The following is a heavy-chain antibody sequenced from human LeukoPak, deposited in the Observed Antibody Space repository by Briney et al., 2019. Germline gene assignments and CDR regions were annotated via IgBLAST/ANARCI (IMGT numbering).Heavy chain of an antibody. CDR1: GGTFSSYA. D-gene: IGHD3-22*01. J-gene: IGHJ6*03. Sequence: SVKVSCKASGGTFSSYAISWVRQAPGQGLEWMGGIIPIFGTANYAQKFQGRVTITTDESTSTAYMELSSLRSEDTAVYYCVRAGYYYDSSGYPYYYYYYMDVWGKGTTVTVSS. CDR3: VRAGYYYDSSGYPYYYYYYMDV. V-gene: IGHV1-69*05. CDR2: IIPIFGTA.